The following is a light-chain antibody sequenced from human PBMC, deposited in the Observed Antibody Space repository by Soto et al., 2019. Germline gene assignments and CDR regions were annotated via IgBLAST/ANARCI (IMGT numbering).Light chain of an antibody. Sequence: EIVMTQSPATLSVSPGERATLSCRASQSVSSNLAWYQHKPGQAPRLLIYGASTRATGIPARFSGSGSGTEFTLTISSLQSEDFAVYYCQQYHNYITFGQGTRLEIK. V-gene: IGKV3-15*01. CDR2: GAS. CDR1: QSVSSN. CDR3: QQYHNYIT. J-gene: IGKJ5*01.